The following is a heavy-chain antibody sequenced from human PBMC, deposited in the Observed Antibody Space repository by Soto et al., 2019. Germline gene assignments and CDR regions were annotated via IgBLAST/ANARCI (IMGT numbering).Heavy chain of an antibody. CDR2: IRSKAYGGTT. CDR3: TRGPIAVAGWFDP. V-gene: IGHV3-49*04. J-gene: IGHJ5*02. D-gene: IGHD6-19*01. CDR1: GFTFGDYA. Sequence: GGSLRLSCTASGFTFGDYAMSWVRQAPGKGLGWVGFIRSKAYGGTTEYAASVKGRFTISRDDSKSIAYLQMNSLKTEDTAVYYCTRGPIAVAGWFDPWGQGTLVTVSS.